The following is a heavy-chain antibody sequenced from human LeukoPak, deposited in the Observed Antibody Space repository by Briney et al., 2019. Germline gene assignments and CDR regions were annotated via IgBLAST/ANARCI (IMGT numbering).Heavy chain of an antibody. V-gene: IGHV3-30*03. CDR2: ISYDGTDK. Sequence: GGSLRLSCAASGFTFSRHWMHWVRQAPGKGLEWVAVISYDGTDKYYADSVKGRFTISRDNSKSTLYLQMDSLRAEDTAVYYCASPNSMAGTHYFHYWGQGTLVTVSS. D-gene: IGHD6-19*01. CDR1: GFTFSRHW. CDR3: ASPNSMAGTHYFHY. J-gene: IGHJ4*02.